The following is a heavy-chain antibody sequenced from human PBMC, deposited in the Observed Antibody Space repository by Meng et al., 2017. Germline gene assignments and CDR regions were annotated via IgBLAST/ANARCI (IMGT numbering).Heavy chain of an antibody. CDR3: ARGSYSFDS. D-gene: IGHD1-26*01. CDR1: GDSVSSNSAA. CDR2: AYYRSKWYH. J-gene: IGHJ4*02. Sequence: QIRLQQSGPGLTKPSQTSSLICAISGDSVSSNSAAWNWIRQSPSRGLEWLGRAYYRSKWYHDYAESVKSRISIDPDTSKNQFSLQLRSVTPEDSAVYYCARGSYSFDSWGQRTLVTVSS. V-gene: IGHV6-1*01.